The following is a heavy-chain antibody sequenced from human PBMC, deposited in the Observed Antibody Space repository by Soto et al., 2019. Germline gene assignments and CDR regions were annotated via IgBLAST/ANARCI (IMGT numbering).Heavy chain of an antibody. Sequence: XGCLRLTFAASGFTFNDYTMAWVRQAPGKGLEWVSSISGSGGHSAYADSVRGRFTISRDNVNSILSLDMSDLSAEDTAVYYCAKDCRRLAVAGSAFDPWGQGTLVTVSS. CDR3: AKDCRRLAVAGSAFDP. V-gene: IGHV3-23*01. CDR1: GFTFNDYT. CDR2: ISGSGGHS. D-gene: IGHD6-19*01. J-gene: IGHJ5*02.